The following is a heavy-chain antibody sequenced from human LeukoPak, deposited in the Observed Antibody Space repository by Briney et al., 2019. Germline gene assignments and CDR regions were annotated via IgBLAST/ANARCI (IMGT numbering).Heavy chain of an antibody. CDR1: GYTFTDYY. Sequence: ASVKVSCKASGYTFTDYYIHWVRQAPGQGLEWMGWINHNSGGTNYAQKFQGRVTMTRDTSISTAYMELSRLRSDDTAVYYCASQGGVGAAGTFEYWGQGTLVTVSS. V-gene: IGHV1-2*02. CDR2: INHNSGGT. CDR3: ASQGGVGAAGTFEY. J-gene: IGHJ4*02. D-gene: IGHD1-26*01.